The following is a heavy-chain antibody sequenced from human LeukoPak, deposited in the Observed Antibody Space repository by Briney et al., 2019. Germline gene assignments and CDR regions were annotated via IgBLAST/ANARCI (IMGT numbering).Heavy chain of an antibody. Sequence: AGGSLRLSCAASGFTVSSNYMSWVRQAPGKGLEWVSVIYSGGSTYYADSVKGRFTISRDNAKNSLYLQMNSLRAEDTAVYYCAREDDYGDPPYWGQGTLVTVSS. D-gene: IGHD4-17*01. CDR3: AREDDYGDPPY. V-gene: IGHV3-53*01. CDR1: GFTVSSNY. J-gene: IGHJ4*02. CDR2: IYSGGST.